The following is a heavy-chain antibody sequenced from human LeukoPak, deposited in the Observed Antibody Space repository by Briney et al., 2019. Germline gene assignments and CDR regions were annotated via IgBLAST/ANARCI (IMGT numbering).Heavy chain of an antibody. V-gene: IGHV4-59*01. CDR1: GGSISSYY. Sequence: SETLSLTCTVSGGSISSYYWSWIRQPPGKGLEWIGYIYYSGSTNYNPSLKGRVTISVDTSKNQFSLKLSSVTAADTAVYYCAREVVVAATHPYNWFDPWGQGTLVTVSS. J-gene: IGHJ5*02. D-gene: IGHD2-15*01. CDR2: IYYSGST. CDR3: AREVVVAATHPYNWFDP.